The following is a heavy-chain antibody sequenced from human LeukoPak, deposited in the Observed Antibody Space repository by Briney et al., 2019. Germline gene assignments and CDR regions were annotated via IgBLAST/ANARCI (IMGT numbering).Heavy chain of an antibody. Sequence: GGSLRLSCAASGFTFSRYWMHWVRQAPVKGLVWVSNIKTDGSTTNYADSVKGRFTISRDNAKNTLYLQMNGLRAEDTAVYYCATDTFGPNDCWGQGTLVTVSS. CDR2: IKTDGSTT. V-gene: IGHV3-74*01. D-gene: IGHD3-16*01. CDR3: ATDTFGPNDC. J-gene: IGHJ4*02. CDR1: GFTFSRYW.